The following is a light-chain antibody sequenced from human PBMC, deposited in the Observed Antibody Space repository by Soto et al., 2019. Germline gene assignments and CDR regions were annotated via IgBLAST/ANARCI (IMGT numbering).Light chain of an antibody. J-gene: IGKJ1*01. CDR3: QQYNIWPRT. Sequence: IVITQSPATLSVSPGEGATLSCRASQTVSNNLAWYQQKPGQAPRLLIYGASTRATGVPARFSGSGSGTEFTLSISSLQSEDVAVYYCQQYNIWPRTFGQGTKVEIK. CDR2: GAS. CDR1: QTVSNN. V-gene: IGKV3-15*01.